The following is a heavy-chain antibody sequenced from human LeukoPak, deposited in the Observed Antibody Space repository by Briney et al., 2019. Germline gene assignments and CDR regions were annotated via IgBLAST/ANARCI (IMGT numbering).Heavy chain of an antibody. CDR2: IYTSGST. V-gene: IGHV4-4*09. CDR1: GGSVSSYY. J-gene: IGHJ5*02. Sequence: SETLSLTCTVSGGSVSSYYWSWIRKPPGKGLEWIGYIYTSGSTNYNPSLKSRVTISVDTSKNQFSLKLTSVTAADTAVYYCARHEAGPSYSGSYNNWFDPWGQGTLVTVSS. D-gene: IGHD1-26*01. CDR3: ARHEAGPSYSGSYNNWFDP.